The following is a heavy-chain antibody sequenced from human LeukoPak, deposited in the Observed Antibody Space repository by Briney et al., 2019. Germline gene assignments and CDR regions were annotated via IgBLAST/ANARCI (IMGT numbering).Heavy chain of an antibody. CDR3: AKALGAAFDY. CDR1: GFTFSTYG. D-gene: IGHD3-10*01. J-gene: IGHJ4*02. V-gene: IGHV3-30*18. Sequence: GGSLRLSCAASGFTFSTYGIHWVRQAPGKGLEWVTVISYDGSNKYYPDSVKGRFTISRDNSKNTVYLQMNSLRAEDTAVYYCAKALGAAFDYWGQGTLVTVSS. CDR2: ISYDGSNK.